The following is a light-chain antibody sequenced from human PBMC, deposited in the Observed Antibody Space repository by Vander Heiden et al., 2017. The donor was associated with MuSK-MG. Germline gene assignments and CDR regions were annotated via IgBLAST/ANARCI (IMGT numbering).Light chain of an antibody. CDR2: DVS. CDR3: SSYTSSSTPV. Sequence: QSALTQPASVSGSPGQSLTISCPGTSSDVGSYKYVSWYQQHPGKAPKLMIYDVSNRPSGGSNRFSGSKSGNTASLTISGLQAEDEADYYCSSYTSSSTPVFGGGTKLTVL. CDR1: SSDVGSYKY. V-gene: IGLV2-14*01. J-gene: IGLJ2*01.